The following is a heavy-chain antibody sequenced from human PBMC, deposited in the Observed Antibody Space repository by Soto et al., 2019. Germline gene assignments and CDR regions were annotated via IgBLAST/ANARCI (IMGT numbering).Heavy chain of an antibody. CDR1: GGSISSGDYY. J-gene: IGHJ6*02. Sequence: QVQLQESGPGLVKPSQTLSLTCTVTGGSISSGDYYWSWVRQPPGKGLEWIGYIPYSWSTYHNPSLKSRVTISVNTSKTQFSLKLSYGTAADTAMYYCARAHRGLQQLVHYYYSMDVWGQGTTVTVSS. D-gene: IGHD6-13*01. CDR3: ARAHRGLQQLVHYYYSMDV. V-gene: IGHV4-30-4*01. CDR2: IPYSWST.